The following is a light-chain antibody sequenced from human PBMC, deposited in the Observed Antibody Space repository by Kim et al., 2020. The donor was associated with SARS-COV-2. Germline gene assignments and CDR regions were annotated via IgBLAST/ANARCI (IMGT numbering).Light chain of an antibody. CDR3: SSHRDSTTLDV. CDR2: EVN. J-gene: IGLJ1*01. CDR1: SSDIGGSDY. Sequence: QSITMSCTGTSSDIGGSDYVSWYQQHPGTAPKLIIYEVNNRPSGVSNRFSGSKSGNTASLTISGLQTEDEAEYYCSSHRDSTTLDVFGTGTQLTVL. V-gene: IGLV2-14*01.